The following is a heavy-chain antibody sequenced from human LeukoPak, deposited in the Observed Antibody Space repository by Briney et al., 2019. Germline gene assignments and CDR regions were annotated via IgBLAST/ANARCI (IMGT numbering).Heavy chain of an antibody. V-gene: IGHV3-33*06. D-gene: IGHD4-23*01. CDR3: ANAQGGGGNLALVY. CDR1: GFTFSRHG. CDR2: IWYDGSNT. J-gene: IGHJ4*02. Sequence: TGRSLRLSCAASGFTFSRHGMHWVRQAPGKGLEWVAVIWYDGSNTYYADSVKGRFTISRDNSKNTLDLQMNSLRAEDTAVYYCANAQGGGGNLALVYWGQGTLVTVSS.